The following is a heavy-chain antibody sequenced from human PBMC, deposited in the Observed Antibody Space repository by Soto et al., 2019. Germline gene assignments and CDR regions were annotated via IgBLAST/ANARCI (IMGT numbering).Heavy chain of an antibody. Sequence: QVQLVESGGGVVQPGRSLRLSCAASGFTFRSYAMHWVRQAPGKGLEWVAFISYNGGGKYYADSVKRRFTISRDNSRNTLYLQMNTLRADDTVVYYCATEGASSAYGDAFDIWGQGTMVTVSS. CDR2: ISYNGGGK. V-gene: IGHV3-30-3*01. J-gene: IGHJ3*02. CDR3: ATEGASSAYGDAFDI. CDR1: GFTFRSYA. D-gene: IGHD6-25*01.